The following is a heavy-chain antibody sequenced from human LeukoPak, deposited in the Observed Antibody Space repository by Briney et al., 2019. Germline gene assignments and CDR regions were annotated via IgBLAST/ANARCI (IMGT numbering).Heavy chain of an antibody. CDR1: GFTFSSHW. D-gene: IGHD2-15*01. CDR3: ARGYCSGIRSHSSQFDS. J-gene: IGHJ4*02. Sequence: GGSLRLSCAASGFTFSSHWMTWVRQAPGKGLEWVANIKQDGSEKYYVDSVKGRFTISRYNGKNSLYLQMNSLRAEDAALYDCARGYCSGIRSHSSQFDSWGQGTLVTVSS. CDR2: IKQDGSEK. V-gene: IGHV3-7*01.